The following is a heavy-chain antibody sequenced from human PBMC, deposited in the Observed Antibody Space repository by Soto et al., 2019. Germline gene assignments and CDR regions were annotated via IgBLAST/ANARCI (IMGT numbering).Heavy chain of an antibody. CDR3: AREGYDFWSGEKSYYFDY. Sequence: ASVKVSCKASGYTFTSYYMHWVLQAPGQGLEWMGIVNPSGGSTSYAQKFQGRVTMTRDTSTSTVYMELSSLRSEDTAVYYCAREGYDFWSGEKSYYFDYWGQGTLVTVSS. V-gene: IGHV1-46*03. CDR2: VNPSGGST. CDR1: GYTFTSYY. D-gene: IGHD3-3*01. J-gene: IGHJ4*02.